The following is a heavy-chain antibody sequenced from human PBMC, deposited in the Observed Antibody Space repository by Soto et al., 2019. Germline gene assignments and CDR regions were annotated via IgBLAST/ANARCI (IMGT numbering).Heavy chain of an antibody. V-gene: IGHV4-4*02. CDR3: ARLVRGVITTPRQLNWFDP. Sequence: PSETLSLTCAVSGGSISSSNWWSWVRQPPGKGLEWIGEIYHSGSTNYNPSLKSRVTISVDKSKNQFSLKLSSVTAADTAVYYCARLVRGVITTPRQLNWFDPWGQGTLVTVSS. CDR2: IYHSGST. J-gene: IGHJ5*02. D-gene: IGHD3-10*01. CDR1: GGSISSSNW.